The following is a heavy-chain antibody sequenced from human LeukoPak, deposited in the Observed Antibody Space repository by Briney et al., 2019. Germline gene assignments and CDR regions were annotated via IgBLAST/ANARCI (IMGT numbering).Heavy chain of an antibody. Sequence: GGSLRLSCAASGFTFSSYSMNWVRQAPGKGLEWVSCITSTSSYIYYADSVKGRFTISRDNAKNSLYLQMNSLRDEDTAVYYCARSRGVRVAAIDYWGQGTLVTVSS. J-gene: IGHJ4*02. D-gene: IGHD2-15*01. CDR2: ITSTSSYI. CDR1: GFTFSSYS. V-gene: IGHV3-21*01. CDR3: ARSRGVRVAAIDY.